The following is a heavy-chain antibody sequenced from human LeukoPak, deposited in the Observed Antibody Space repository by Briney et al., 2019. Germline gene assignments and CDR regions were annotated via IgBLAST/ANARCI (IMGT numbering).Heavy chain of an antibody. CDR3: ATPRFGSSWQHPADY. Sequence: GASAKVSCKVSGYTLTELSMHWVRQAPGKGLEWMGGFDPEDGETIYAQKFQGRVTMTEDTSTDTAYMELSSLRSEDTAVYYCATPRFGSSWQHPADYWGQGTLVTVSS. CDR2: FDPEDGET. CDR1: GYTLTELS. V-gene: IGHV1-24*01. J-gene: IGHJ4*02. D-gene: IGHD6-13*01.